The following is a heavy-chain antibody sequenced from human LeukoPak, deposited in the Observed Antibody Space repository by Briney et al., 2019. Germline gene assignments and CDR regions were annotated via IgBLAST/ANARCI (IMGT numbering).Heavy chain of an antibody. J-gene: IGHJ5*02. Sequence: TSETLSLTCTVSGGSISSGDYYWSWIRQPPGKGLEWIGYIYYSGSTNYNPSLKSRVTISVDTSKNQFSLKLSSVTAADTAVYYCARVYYDILTGYFWFDPWGQGTLVTVSS. CDR1: GGSISSGDYY. CDR3: ARVYYDILTGYFWFDP. V-gene: IGHV4-61*08. D-gene: IGHD3-9*01. CDR2: IYYSGST.